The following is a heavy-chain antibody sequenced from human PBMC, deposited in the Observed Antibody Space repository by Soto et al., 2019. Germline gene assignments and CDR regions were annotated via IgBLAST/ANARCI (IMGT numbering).Heavy chain of an antibody. D-gene: IGHD3-10*01. CDR1: GGSISSSSYY. Sequence: SETLSLTCTVSGGSISSSSYYWGWIRQPPGKGLEWIGSIYYSGSTYYNPSLKSRVTISVDTSKNQFSLKLSSVTAADTAVYYCARGRVRGVMGSFDYYYYMDVWGKGTTVTVSS. V-gene: IGHV4-39*01. CDR3: ARGRVRGVMGSFDYYYYMDV. J-gene: IGHJ6*03. CDR2: IYYSGST.